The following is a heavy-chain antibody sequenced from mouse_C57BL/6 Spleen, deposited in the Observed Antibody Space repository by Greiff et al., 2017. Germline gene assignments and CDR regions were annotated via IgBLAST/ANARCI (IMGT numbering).Heavy chain of an antibody. CDR1: GYAFSSSW. V-gene: IGHV1-82*01. CDR2: IYPGDGDT. D-gene: IGHD3-2*02. CDR3: ASRGGDSSGYLYYAMDY. J-gene: IGHJ4*01. Sequence: QVQLKESGPELVKPGASVKISCKASGYAFSSSWMNWVKQRPGKGLEWIGRIYPGDGDTNYNGKFKGKATLTADKSSSTAYMQLSSLTSEDSAVYFWASRGGDSSGYLYYAMDYWGQGTSVTVSS.